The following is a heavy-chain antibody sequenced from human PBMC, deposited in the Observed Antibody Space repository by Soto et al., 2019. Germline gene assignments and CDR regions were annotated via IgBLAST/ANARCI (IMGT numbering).Heavy chain of an antibody. CDR1: GGSISPNYF. Sequence: QLQLQESGPGLVKPSETLSLTCAVSGGSISPNYFWGWIRQPPGKGLEWIVSVSYSGSTFYNPSLKSRVTISVDTSRNELSLRLSSVTAADAAMFYCARLVYFAGAVHYFDYWGQGILVTVSS. J-gene: IGHJ4*02. V-gene: IGHV4-39*01. CDR2: VSYSGST. CDR3: ARLVYFAGAVHYFDY. D-gene: IGHD3-9*01.